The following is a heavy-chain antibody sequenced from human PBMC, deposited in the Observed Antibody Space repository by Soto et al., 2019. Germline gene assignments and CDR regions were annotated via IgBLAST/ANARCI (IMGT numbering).Heavy chain of an antibody. CDR2: INGRSNYK. D-gene: IGHD1-26*01. CDR1: GFTFSTYT. Sequence: EVQVVESGGGLVKPGGSLRLSCASSGFTFSTYTMNWVRQAPGKGLEWVSSINGRSNYKYYTDSVKGRFTIARDNAKNSLYLQMNRLRAEDTAVYYCAREDRIVGVTSAFNYWGPGTLVTASP. CDR3: AREDRIVGVTSAFNY. J-gene: IGHJ4*02. V-gene: IGHV3-21*01.